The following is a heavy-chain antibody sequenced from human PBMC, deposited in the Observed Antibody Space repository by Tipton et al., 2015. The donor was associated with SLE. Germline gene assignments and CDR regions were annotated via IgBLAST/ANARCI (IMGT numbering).Heavy chain of an antibody. J-gene: IGHJ6*03. V-gene: IGHV3-9*01. CDR3: TLGGSSSHTSSYSYYYMDV. Sequence: SLRLSCAASGITVDNYAMHWVRQTPGKGLEWVSGFGWNTNSLGYADSVKGRFIISRDNAKNSLYLEMNSLRVEDTALYLCTLGGSSSHTSSYSYYYMDVWGRGTTVTVSS. CDR2: FGWNTNSL. CDR1: GITVDNYA. D-gene: IGHD6-6*01.